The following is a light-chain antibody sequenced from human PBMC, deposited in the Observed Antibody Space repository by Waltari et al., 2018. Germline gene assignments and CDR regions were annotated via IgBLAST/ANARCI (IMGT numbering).Light chain of an antibody. Sequence: QSALTQPASVSGSPGQSITISCTGTSSDVGGYNYVSWYQQHQGKAPQLMIYDVSKRPSGVSNRFSGSKSGNTASLTISGLQAEDEADYYGSSYTSSSTSWVFGGGTKLTVL. J-gene: IGLJ3*02. CDR3: SSYTSSSTSWV. V-gene: IGLV2-14*01. CDR2: DVS. CDR1: SSDVGGYNY.